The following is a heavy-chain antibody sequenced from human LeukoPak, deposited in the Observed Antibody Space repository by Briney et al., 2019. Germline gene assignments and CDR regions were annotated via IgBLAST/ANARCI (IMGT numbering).Heavy chain of an antibody. Sequence: GGSLRLSCAASGFTFSSYSMNWVRQAPGKGLEWVSSISSSSSYIYYADSVKGRFTISRDNAKNSLYLQMNSLRAEDTAVYYCARDLVGSYDSSGHFDYWGQGTLVTVSS. J-gene: IGHJ4*02. CDR3: ARDLVGSYDSSGHFDY. CDR1: GFTFSSYS. V-gene: IGHV3-21*01. CDR2: ISSSSSYI. D-gene: IGHD3-22*01.